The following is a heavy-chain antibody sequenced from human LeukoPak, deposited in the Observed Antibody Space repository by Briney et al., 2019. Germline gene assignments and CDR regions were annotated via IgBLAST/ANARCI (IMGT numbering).Heavy chain of an antibody. J-gene: IGHJ3*02. V-gene: IGHV4-59*08. Sequence: SETLSLTCSVPGDSITSHYWNWIRQPPGKGLEWIGFTHYSGSNSYTPSLRSRVSTSVDTSRNQFSLHLSPVTAADTAVYYCARWGGGINAFDIWGQGTMVTVSS. CDR1: GDSITSHY. CDR2: THYSGSN. D-gene: IGHD3-10*01. CDR3: ARWGGGINAFDI.